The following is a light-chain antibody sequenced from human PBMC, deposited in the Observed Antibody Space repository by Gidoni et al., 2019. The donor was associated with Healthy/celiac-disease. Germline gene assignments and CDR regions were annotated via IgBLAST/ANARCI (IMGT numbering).Light chain of an antibody. CDR2: EAN. V-gene: IGLV6-57*01. CDR3: QSYDSSNVV. J-gene: IGLJ2*01. CDR1: SGSLASNY. Sequence: NFMLTQPHSVSESPWKTVTISCTRSSGSLASNYVQWYQQRPGSSPTTVIYEANQRPSGIPDRFSGSIDSSSNSASLTISGLKTEDEADYYCQSYDSSNVVFGGWTKLTVL.